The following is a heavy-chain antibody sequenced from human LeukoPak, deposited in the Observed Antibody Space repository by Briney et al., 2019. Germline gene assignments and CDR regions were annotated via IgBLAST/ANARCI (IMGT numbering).Heavy chain of an antibody. V-gene: IGHV3-21*01. CDR1: GSTFSAYY. CDR3: ARDSPAIAVALDY. J-gene: IGHJ4*02. CDR2: ISSSSTYI. Sequence: PGGSLRLSCAASGSTFSAYYMNWVRQAPEMGLVGVSSISSSSTYINYADSVKGRFTISRDNAKNSLYLQMNSLRAEDTAVYYCARDSPAIAVALDYWGQGTLVTVSS. D-gene: IGHD6-19*01.